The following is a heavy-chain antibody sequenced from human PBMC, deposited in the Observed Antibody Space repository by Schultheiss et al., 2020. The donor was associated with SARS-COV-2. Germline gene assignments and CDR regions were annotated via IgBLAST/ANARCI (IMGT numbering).Heavy chain of an antibody. Sequence: ASVKVSCKASGYTFTGYYIHWVRQAPGQGLEWMGWIIPNSGVTNYAQKFQGWVTMTRDTSISTAYMELSRLRSNDTAVYYCARERVKFGGSCYFGYWGQGTLVTVSS. CDR3: ARERVKFGGSCYFGY. D-gene: IGHD2-15*01. J-gene: IGHJ4*02. CDR1: GYTFTGYY. V-gene: IGHV1-2*04. CDR2: IIPNSGVT.